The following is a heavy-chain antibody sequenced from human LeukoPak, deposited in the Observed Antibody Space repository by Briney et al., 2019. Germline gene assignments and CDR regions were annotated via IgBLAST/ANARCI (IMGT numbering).Heavy chain of an antibody. Sequence: GGSLRLSCAASGFTLSNYAMHWVRQAPGKGLEWLAVISYDGTNKYYADSVKGRFTISRDNSKNTLYLQMNSLRAEDTAVYYCASSQLDLDYWGQGTLVTVSS. V-gene: IGHV3-30*04. CDR2: ISYDGTNK. D-gene: IGHD1-1*01. J-gene: IGHJ4*02. CDR3: ASSQLDLDY. CDR1: GFTLSNYA.